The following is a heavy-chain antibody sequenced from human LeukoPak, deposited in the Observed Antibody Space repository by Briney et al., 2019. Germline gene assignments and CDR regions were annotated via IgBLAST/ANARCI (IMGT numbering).Heavy chain of an antibody. CDR1: GGSFSGYY. Sequence: SETLSLTCAVYGGSFSGYYWSWIRQPPGRGLEWIGEINHSGSTNYNPSLKSRVTISVDTSKNQFSLKLSSVTAADTAVYYCARVLYGSEDYWGQGTLVTVSS. CDR2: INHSGST. D-gene: IGHD3-10*01. J-gene: IGHJ4*02. CDR3: ARVLYGSEDY. V-gene: IGHV4-34*01.